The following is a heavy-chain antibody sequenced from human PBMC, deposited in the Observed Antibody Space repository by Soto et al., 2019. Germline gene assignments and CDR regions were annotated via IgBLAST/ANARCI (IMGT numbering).Heavy chain of an antibody. CDR1: GGSISSHD. CDR2: ISYSGNT. Sequence: PSETMSLTCTVSGGSISSHDGTGIRPPPGKGLECIGYISYSGNTNYNPSLKSRVNISLDTSKNQFSLKLSSVTAADTAVYYCARRTSVWAYFDYWGQGALVTVSS. D-gene: IGHD2-2*01. CDR3: ARRTSVWAYFDY. V-gene: IGHV4-59*11. J-gene: IGHJ4*02.